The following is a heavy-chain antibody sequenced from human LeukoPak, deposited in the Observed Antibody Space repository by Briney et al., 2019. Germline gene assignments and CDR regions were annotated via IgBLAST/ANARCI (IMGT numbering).Heavy chain of an antibody. V-gene: IGHV1-3*01. D-gene: IGHD1-26*01. CDR2: INAGNGNT. J-gene: IGHJ4*02. CDR3: ARDGSGSYYPFDY. CDR1: GYDFTSYA. Sequence: ASVKVSCKASGYDFTSYAMHWVRQAPGQRLEWMGWINAGNGNTKYSQKFQDRVTVARDTSTSTAYMELSSLRSEDTAVYYCARDGSGSYYPFDYWGQGTLVTVSS.